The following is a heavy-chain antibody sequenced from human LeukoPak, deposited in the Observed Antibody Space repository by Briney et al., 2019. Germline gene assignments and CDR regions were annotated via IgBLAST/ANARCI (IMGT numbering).Heavy chain of an antibody. CDR1: GGSISGYY. V-gene: IGHV4-59*01. CDR2: IYYSGST. J-gene: IGHJ5*02. CDR3: ARSHFRITIFGVVMNWFDP. D-gene: IGHD3-3*01. Sequence: PSETLSLTCTVSGGSISGYYWSWIRQPPGKGPEWIGFIYYSGSTNYNPSLKSRVTISVDTSKNQFSLKLSSVTAADTAVYYCARSHFRITIFGVVMNWFDPWGQGTLVTVSS.